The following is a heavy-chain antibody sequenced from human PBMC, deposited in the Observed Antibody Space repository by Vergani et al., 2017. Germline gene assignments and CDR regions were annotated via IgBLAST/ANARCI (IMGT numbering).Heavy chain of an antibody. V-gene: IGHV4-4*07. Sequence: QVQLQESGPGLVKPSETLSLTCIVSGGSISPYYWSWIRQPAGKGLEWIGRIYTSESTNYNPSLKSRVTMSVDTSKNQFSLKLSSVTAADTAVYYCARAIVEIPPTGLYYYYYMDVWGKGTTVTVSS. CDR1: GGSISPYY. D-gene: IGHD1-26*01. CDR3: ARAIVEIPPTGLYYYYYMDV. J-gene: IGHJ6*03. CDR2: IYTSEST.